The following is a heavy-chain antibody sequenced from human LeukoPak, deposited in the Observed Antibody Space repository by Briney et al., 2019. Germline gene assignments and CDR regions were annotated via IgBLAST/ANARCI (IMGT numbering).Heavy chain of an antibody. Sequence: SETLSLTCTVSGGSISSYYWSWIRQPPGKGLEWIGYIYYSGSTNYNPSLKSRVTISVDTSKNQFSLKLSSVTAADTAVYYCARDRMGDGDYIGYWGQGTLVTVSS. J-gene: IGHJ4*02. D-gene: IGHD4-17*01. CDR1: GGSISSYY. CDR2: IYYSGST. V-gene: IGHV4-59*01. CDR3: ARDRMGDGDYIGY.